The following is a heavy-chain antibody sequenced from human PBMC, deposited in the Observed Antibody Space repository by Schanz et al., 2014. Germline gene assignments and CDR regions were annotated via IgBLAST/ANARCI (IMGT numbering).Heavy chain of an antibody. CDR3: ARDGEEVVRVVIEGVNHDYDGMDV. CDR2: INLSGGST. V-gene: IGHV1-46*03. J-gene: IGHJ6*02. Sequence: QVQLVQSGAEVKKPGASVKVSCKASGYTFTSYSMHWVRQAPGQGLEWMGIINLSGGSTNNAQKFQGRLTMTRDTATSTVYMELSSLRSEDTAVYYCARDGEEVVRVVIEGVNHDYDGMDVWGQGTTVTVSS. CDR1: GYTFTSYS. D-gene: IGHD3-10*01.